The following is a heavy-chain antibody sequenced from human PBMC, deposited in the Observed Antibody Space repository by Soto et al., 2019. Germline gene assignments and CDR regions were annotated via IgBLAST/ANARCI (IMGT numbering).Heavy chain of an antibody. Sequence: QVQLQESGPGLVKPSQTLSLTCTVSGGSISSGGYYWSWIRQHPGKGLEWIGYIYYSGSTYYNPYLKSRVTISVDTSKNQFSLKLSSVTAADTAVYYCARSKGSSGWHGDFDYWGQGTLVTVSS. D-gene: IGHD6-19*01. CDR1: GGSISSGGYY. V-gene: IGHV4-31*03. CDR3: ARSKGSSGWHGDFDY. CDR2: IYYSGST. J-gene: IGHJ4*02.